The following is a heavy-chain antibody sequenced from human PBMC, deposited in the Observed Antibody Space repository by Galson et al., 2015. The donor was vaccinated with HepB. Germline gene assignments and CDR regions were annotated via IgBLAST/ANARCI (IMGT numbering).Heavy chain of an antibody. CDR2: ISSSSSYI. CDR1: GFTFSSYS. Sequence: SLRLSCAASGFTFSSYSMNWVRQAPGKGLEWVSSISSSSSYIYYADSVKGRFTISRDNAKNSLYLQMNSLRAEDTAVYYCARQHAYYYYYMDVWGKGTTVTVSS. CDR3: ARQHAYYYYYMDV. J-gene: IGHJ6*03. V-gene: IGHV3-21*01.